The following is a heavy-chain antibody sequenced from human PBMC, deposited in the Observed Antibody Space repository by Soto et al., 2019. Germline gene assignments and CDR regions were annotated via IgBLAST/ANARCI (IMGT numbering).Heavy chain of an antibody. D-gene: IGHD3-3*01. V-gene: IGHV4-4*02. CDR1: GVSINSSNW. CDR2: IFHSGST. CDR3: ARQRGASWSGYIDI. Sequence: SETLSLTCAVSGVSINSSNWWTWVRQPPGKGLEWVGEIFHSGSTTYNPSLRSRVTISVDKSKNQFSLKLTSVTAADTAVYYCARQRGASWSGYIDIWGQGTLVTVSS. J-gene: IGHJ5*01.